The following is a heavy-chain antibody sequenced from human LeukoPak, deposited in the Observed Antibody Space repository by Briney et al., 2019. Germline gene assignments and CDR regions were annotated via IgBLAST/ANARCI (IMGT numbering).Heavy chain of an antibody. V-gene: IGHV4-59*08. CDR1: GGSISSYY. D-gene: IGHD2-8*01. J-gene: IGHJ4*02. Sequence: SETLSLTCTVSGGSISSYYWSWIRQPPGKGLEWMGYIYYSGSTNYNPSLKSRVTISADTTKNQFSLKLTSVTAADTAVYYCARQAHCTSDLCYPFDYWGQGTLVTVSS. CDR3: ARQAHCTSDLCYPFDY. CDR2: IYYSGST.